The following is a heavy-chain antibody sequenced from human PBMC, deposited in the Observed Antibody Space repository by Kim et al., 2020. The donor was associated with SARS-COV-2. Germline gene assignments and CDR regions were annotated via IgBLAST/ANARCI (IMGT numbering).Heavy chain of an antibody. CDR1: GGSFSGYY. CDR3: ARGLVGTSPFVY. D-gene: IGHD6-19*01. V-gene: IGHV4-34*01. J-gene: IGHJ4*02. CDR2: INHSGST. Sequence: SETLSLTCAVYGGSFSGYYWSWIRQPPGKGLEWIGEINHSGSTNYNPSLKSRVTISVDTSKNQFSLKLSSVTAADTAVYYCARGLVGTSPFVYWGQGTLVTVSS.